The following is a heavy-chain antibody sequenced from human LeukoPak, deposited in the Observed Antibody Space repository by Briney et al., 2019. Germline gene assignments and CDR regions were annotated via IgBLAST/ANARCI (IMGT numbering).Heavy chain of an antibody. V-gene: IGHV3-30-3*01. J-gene: IGHJ4*02. CDR1: GFTFSSYA. CDR2: ISYDGSNK. Sequence: GGSLRPSCAASGFTFSSYAMHWVRQAPGKGLEWVAVISYDGSNKYYADSVKGRFTISRDNSKNTLYLQMNSLRAEDTAVYYCARAGGGPWELHADYWGQGTLVTVSS. CDR3: ARAGGGPWELHADY. D-gene: IGHD1-26*01.